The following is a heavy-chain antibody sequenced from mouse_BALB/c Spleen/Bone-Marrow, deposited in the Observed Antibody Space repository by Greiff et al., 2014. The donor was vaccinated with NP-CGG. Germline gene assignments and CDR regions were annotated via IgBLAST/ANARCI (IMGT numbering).Heavy chain of an antibody. Sequence: DVQLQESGAELVKPGASVKLSCTASGFNIEDTYMHWVKQRPEQGLEWIGRIDPANGNTKYDPKFQGKATITADTSSNTAYLQLSSLTSEDTAVYYCAIYYYGSSGFAYWGQGTLVTVSA. J-gene: IGHJ3*01. CDR2: IDPANGNT. D-gene: IGHD1-1*01. CDR1: GFNIEDTY. CDR3: AIYYYGSSGFAY. V-gene: IGHV14-3*02.